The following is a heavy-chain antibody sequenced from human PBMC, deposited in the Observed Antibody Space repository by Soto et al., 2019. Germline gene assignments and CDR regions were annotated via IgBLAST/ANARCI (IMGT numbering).Heavy chain of an antibody. Sequence: QVQLVESGGGVVQPGRSLRLSCAASGFTFSSYGLHWVRQAPGKGLVWVSVIWYEGSNNYYADSVEGRFTISRDNSKNPLYLQRNSRRAEDTAVYSCARAHPPYYYDSSGYYTRNPRDDAFDRWGQGTMVTVS. D-gene: IGHD3-22*01. CDR1: GFTFSSYG. J-gene: IGHJ3*02. CDR2: IWYEGSNN. V-gene: IGHV3-33*01. CDR3: ARAHPPYYYDSSGYYTRNPRDDAFDR.